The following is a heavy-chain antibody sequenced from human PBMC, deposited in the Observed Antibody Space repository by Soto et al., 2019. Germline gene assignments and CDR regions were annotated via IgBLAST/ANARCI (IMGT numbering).Heavy chain of an antibody. D-gene: IGHD3-16*01. Sequence: QITLKESGPTLVKPTQTLTLTCTFSGFSLSTSGVSVGWIRQPPGKALEWLGLIYWDDDKRYSPSLKTRLTIPKDSSKNHIVLTMTNMDPVDTGTYYCAHKVGEFEYWGQGTLVTVSS. CDR3: AHKVGEFEY. CDR1: GFSLSTSGVS. J-gene: IGHJ4*02. CDR2: IYWDDDK. V-gene: IGHV2-5*02.